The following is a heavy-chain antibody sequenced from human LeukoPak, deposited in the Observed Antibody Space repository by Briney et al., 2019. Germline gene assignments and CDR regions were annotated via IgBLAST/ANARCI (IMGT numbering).Heavy chain of an antibody. D-gene: IGHD3-10*01. J-gene: IGHJ4*02. CDR1: GGSISSSSYY. V-gene: IGHV4-39*07. Sequence: SETLSLTCTVSGGSISSSSYYWGWIRQPPGKGLEWIGSIYYSGSTYYNPSLKSRVTISVDTSKNQFSLKLSSVTAADTAVYYCARDSWGAFGELPYYFDYWGQGTLVTVSS. CDR2: IYYSGST. CDR3: ARDSWGAFGELPYYFDY.